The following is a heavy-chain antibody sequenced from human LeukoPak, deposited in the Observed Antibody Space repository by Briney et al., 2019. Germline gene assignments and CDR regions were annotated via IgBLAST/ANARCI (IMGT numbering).Heavy chain of an antibody. Sequence: PGGSLRLSCATSGFTFSNYWMSWVRQAPGKGLEWVSGINWNGGSTGYADSVKGRFTISRDNAKNSLYLQMNSLRAEDTALYYCARVQYYYDSSGYQTLDSDAFDIWGQGTMVTVSS. V-gene: IGHV3-20*04. CDR3: ARVQYYYDSSGYQTLDSDAFDI. CDR1: GFTFSNYW. J-gene: IGHJ3*02. D-gene: IGHD3-22*01. CDR2: INWNGGST.